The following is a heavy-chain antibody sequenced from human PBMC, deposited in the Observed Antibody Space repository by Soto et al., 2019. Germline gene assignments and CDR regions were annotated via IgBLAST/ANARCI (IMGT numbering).Heavy chain of an antibody. J-gene: IGHJ5*02. CDR1: GGTFSSYA. CDR2: IIPIFGTA. V-gene: IGHV1-69*01. Sequence: QVQLVQSGAEVKKPGSSVKVSCKASGGTFSSYAISWVRQAPGQGLEWMGGIIPIFGTANYAQKFQGRVTTTADEATSTAYMELSSVRSEDTAVYYCAGSYYYGAGSYYRFGWFDPWGQGTLVTVSS. CDR3: AGSYYYGAGSYYRFGWFDP. D-gene: IGHD3-10*01.